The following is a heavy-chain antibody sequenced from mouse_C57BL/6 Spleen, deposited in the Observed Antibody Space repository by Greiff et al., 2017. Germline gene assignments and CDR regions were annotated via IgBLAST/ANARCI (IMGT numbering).Heavy chain of an antibody. Sequence: EVQLQESGPELVKPGASVKISCKASGYSFTDYNMNWVKQSNGKSLEWIGVINPNYGTTSYNQKFKGKATLTVDQSSSTAYMQLNSLTSEDSAVYYCATTYDYDAGAYAMDYWGQGTSVTVSS. J-gene: IGHJ4*01. V-gene: IGHV1-39*01. CDR3: ATTYDYDAGAYAMDY. D-gene: IGHD2-4*01. CDR1: GYSFTDYN. CDR2: INPNYGTT.